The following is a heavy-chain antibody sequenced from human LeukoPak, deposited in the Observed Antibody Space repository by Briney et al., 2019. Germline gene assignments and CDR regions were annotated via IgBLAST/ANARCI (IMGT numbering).Heavy chain of an antibody. CDR1: GVTFTSDV. Sequence: ASVKVSCKASGVTFTSDVISWVRQAPGRGLEWMGWISTYNGNTNYAQKLQGRVTMTTDTSTSTAYLELRSVRSDDMAVYYLLLYAINGVSPNYDYYCMDGWGQGTSVTVSS. D-gene: IGHD2-8*01. V-gene: IGHV1-18*03. J-gene: IGHJ6*02. CDR3: LLYAINGVSPNYDYYCMDG. CDR2: ISTYNGNT.